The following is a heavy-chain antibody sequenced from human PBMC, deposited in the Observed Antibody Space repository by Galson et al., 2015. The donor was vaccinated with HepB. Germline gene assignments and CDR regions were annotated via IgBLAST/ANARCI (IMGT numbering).Heavy chain of an antibody. CDR2: IRSKANSYAT. CDR3: TSPTTSSGWYAHY. Sequence: SLRLSCAASGFTFSGSAMHWVRQASGKGLEWVGRIRSKANSYATAYAASVKGRFTISRDDSKNTAYLQMNSLKTEDTAVYYCTSPTTSSGWYAHYWGQGTLVTVSS. D-gene: IGHD6-19*01. V-gene: IGHV3-73*01. J-gene: IGHJ4*02. CDR1: GFTFSGSA.